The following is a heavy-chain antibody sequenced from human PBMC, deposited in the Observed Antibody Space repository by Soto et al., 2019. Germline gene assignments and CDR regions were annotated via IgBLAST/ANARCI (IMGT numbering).Heavy chain of an antibody. J-gene: IGHJ4*02. CDR2: ISSSSSTI. CDR1: GFTFSNYA. V-gene: IGHV3-48*01. D-gene: IGHD3-10*01. Sequence: GGSLRLSCAASGFTFSNYAMSWVRQAPGKGLEWVSYISSSSSTIYYADSVKGRFTISRDNAKNSLYLQMNSLRAEDTAVYYCARDRSITMVRGVPDYWGQGTLVTVSS. CDR3: ARDRSITMVRGVPDY.